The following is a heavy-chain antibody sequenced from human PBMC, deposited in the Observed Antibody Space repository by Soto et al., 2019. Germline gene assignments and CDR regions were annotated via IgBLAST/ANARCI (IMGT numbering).Heavy chain of an antibody. D-gene: IGHD5-12*01. J-gene: IGHJ4*02. CDR3: ARGRRDGYTIPGKRFDY. Sequence: QVQLQQWGAGLLKPSETLSLTCAVYGGSFSGYYWSWIRQPPGKGLEWIGEINHSGSTNYNPSLKSRVTISVDTSKNQFSLKLSSVTAADTAVYYCARGRRDGYTIPGKRFDYWGQGTLVTVSS. CDR2: INHSGST. V-gene: IGHV4-34*01. CDR1: GGSFSGYY.